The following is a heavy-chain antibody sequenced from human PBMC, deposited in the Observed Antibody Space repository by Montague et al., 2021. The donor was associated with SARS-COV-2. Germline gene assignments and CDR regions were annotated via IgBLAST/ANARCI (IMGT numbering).Heavy chain of an antibody. CDR1: GFSLSTSGMC. CDR3: ARGYYDILTGYLDAFDI. Sequence: PALVKPTQTLTLTCTFSGFSLSTSGMCVSWIRQPPGKALEWLARIDWDDDKYYSTSLKIRLTISKDTSKNQVVLTMTNMDPVDTATYYCARGYYDILTGYLDAFDIWGQGTMVTVSS. V-gene: IGHV2-70*11. D-gene: IGHD3-9*01. J-gene: IGHJ3*02. CDR2: IDWDDDK.